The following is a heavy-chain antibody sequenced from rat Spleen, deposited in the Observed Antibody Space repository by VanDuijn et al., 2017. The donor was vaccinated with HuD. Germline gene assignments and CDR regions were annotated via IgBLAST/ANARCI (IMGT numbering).Heavy chain of an antibody. D-gene: IGHD1-12*02. Sequence: EVQLVGSGGGLVQPGRSLKLSCAASGFTFSNYGMHWIRQAPTKGLEWVASISPSGHSTYYRDSVKGRFTISRDDAKSTLYLQMDSLRSEDTATYYCARRPYYDGAYYPFAYWGQGTLVTVSS. CDR2: ISPSGHST. J-gene: IGHJ3*01. CDR3: ARRPYYDGAYYPFAY. CDR1: GFTFSNYG. V-gene: IGHV5-19*01.